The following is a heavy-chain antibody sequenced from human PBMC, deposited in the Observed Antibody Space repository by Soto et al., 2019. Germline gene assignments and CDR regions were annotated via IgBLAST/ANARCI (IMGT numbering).Heavy chain of an antibody. Sequence: SETLSLTCTVSGGSISSYYWSWIRQPPGKGLEWIGYIYYSGSTNYNPSLKSRVTISVDTSKNQFSLKLSSVTAADTAVYYCARIDPESSGWTGYFDYWGQGTLVTVSS. J-gene: IGHJ4*02. V-gene: IGHV4-59*01. CDR2: IYYSGST. CDR3: ARIDPESSGWTGYFDY. D-gene: IGHD6-19*01. CDR1: GGSISSYY.